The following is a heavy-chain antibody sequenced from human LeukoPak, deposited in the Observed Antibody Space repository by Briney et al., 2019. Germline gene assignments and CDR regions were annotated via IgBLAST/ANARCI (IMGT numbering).Heavy chain of an antibody. Sequence: PSQTLSLTCPVSSGSISSGVYYWSWMRQHPGKGLEWIGYIYYSGSTYYNPSLKSRVTISVGTSKNQFSLKLSSVTAADTAVYYCARGVRWLQLSYFDYWGQGTLVTVSS. V-gene: IGHV4-31*03. CDR1: SGSISSGVYY. CDR2: IYYSGST. D-gene: IGHD5-24*01. CDR3: ARGVRWLQLSYFDY. J-gene: IGHJ4*02.